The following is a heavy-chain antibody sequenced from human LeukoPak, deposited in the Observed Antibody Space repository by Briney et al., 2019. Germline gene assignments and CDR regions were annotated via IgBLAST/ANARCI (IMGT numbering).Heavy chain of an antibody. V-gene: IGHV1-18*01. CDR1: GYTFTRYG. J-gene: IGHJ4*02. Sequence: GASVKVSCKGSGYTFTRYGISWVRPAPGQGLEWLGWISGYNGHTNYAQKLQGRVNMTTDTSTSTAYMELRSLRSDDTAVYYCARDLVVVAATPEGYWGQGTLVTVSS. CDR3: ARDLVVVAATPEGY. CDR2: ISGYNGHT. D-gene: IGHD2-15*01.